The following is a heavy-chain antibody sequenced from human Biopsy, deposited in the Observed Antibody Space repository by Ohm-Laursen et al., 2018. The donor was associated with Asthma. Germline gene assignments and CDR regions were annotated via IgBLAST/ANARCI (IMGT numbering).Heavy chain of an antibody. J-gene: IGHJ4*02. D-gene: IGHD3-9*01. CDR3: AKDRDYDILTGPPGFDY. Sequence: SLRLSCAASGFTFDDYAMHWVRQAPGKGLEWVSGISWNSGSIGYADSVKGRFTISRDNAKNSLYLQMNSLRAEDTAVYYCAKDRDYDILTGPPGFDYWGQGTLVTVSS. V-gene: IGHV3-9*01. CDR1: GFTFDDYA. CDR2: ISWNSGSI.